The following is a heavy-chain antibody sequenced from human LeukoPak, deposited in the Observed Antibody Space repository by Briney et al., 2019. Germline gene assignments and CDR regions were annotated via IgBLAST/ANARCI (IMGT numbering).Heavy chain of an antibody. CDR1: GYTFTSYG. D-gene: IGHD2-2*01. CDR2: ISAYNGNT. V-gene: IGHV1-18*01. CDR3: ARGVFMSSTSDFDY. Sequence: GASVKVSCKASGYTFTSYGISWARQAPGQGLEWMGWISAYNGNTNYAQKLQGRVTMTTDTSTSTAYMELRSLRSDDTAVYYCARGVFMSSTSDFDYWGQGTLVTVSS. J-gene: IGHJ4*02.